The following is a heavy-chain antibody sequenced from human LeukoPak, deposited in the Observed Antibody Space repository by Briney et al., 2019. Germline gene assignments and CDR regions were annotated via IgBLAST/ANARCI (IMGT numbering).Heavy chain of an antibody. CDR1: GGSIISSNYY. CDR2: IYQSGSGSS. V-gene: IGHV4-39*01. J-gene: IGHJ4*02. Sequence: SETLSLTCSVSGGSIISSNYYWGWIRQPPGKGLEWIGSIYQSGSGSSYYNPSLKSRVTISGDTSKYQFFLRLSSVTAADTAVYYCASTLRFLPYRRFDYWGQGTLVTVPS. D-gene: IGHD3-3*01. CDR3: ASTLRFLPYRRFDY.